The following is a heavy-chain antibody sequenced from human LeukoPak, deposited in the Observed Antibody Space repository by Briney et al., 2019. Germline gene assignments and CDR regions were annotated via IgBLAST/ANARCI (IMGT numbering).Heavy chain of an antibody. CDR1: GFSLSGHY. CDR2: IYKGGNT. Sequence: PGGSLRLSCAASGFSLSGHYMTWVRQAPGRGLEWVSVIYKGGNTYYADSVKGRFTISRDNSKNTLYLQMNSLRADDTTVYYCARGEVGGSDAFHIWGQGTMVTVSS. D-gene: IGHD1-26*01. J-gene: IGHJ3*02. V-gene: IGHV3-53*01. CDR3: ARGEVGGSDAFHI.